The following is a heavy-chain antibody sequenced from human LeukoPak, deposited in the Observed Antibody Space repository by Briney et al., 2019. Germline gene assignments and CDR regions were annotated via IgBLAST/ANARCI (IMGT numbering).Heavy chain of an antibody. D-gene: IGHD3-22*01. CDR1: GASISSDY. V-gene: IGHV4-4*07. Sequence: SETLSLTCSVSGASISSDYWSWVRQPAGKGLEWIGRIYSSSGSTNYNPSLKSRVTISLDTSKSQFSLKLSSVTAADTAVYYCAAGDTSGSHRRSFQHWGQGTLVTVSS. CDR3: AAGDTSGSHRRSFQH. J-gene: IGHJ1*01. CDR2: IYSSSGST.